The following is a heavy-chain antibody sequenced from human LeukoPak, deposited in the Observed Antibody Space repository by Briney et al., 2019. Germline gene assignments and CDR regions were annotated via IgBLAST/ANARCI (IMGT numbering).Heavy chain of an antibody. J-gene: IGHJ3*01. Sequence: SETLSLTCTVSDGSISSSSYYWGWIRQPPGKGLEWIGTIYYSGSTYYSPSLKSRVAISVDTSKNQFSLKLSSVTAADTAVYYCANYCSSSSCHIRRAFDVWGQGTMVTVSS. CDR1: DGSISSSSYY. V-gene: IGHV4-39*01. D-gene: IGHD2-2*02. CDR3: ANYCSSSSCHIRRAFDV. CDR2: IYYSGST.